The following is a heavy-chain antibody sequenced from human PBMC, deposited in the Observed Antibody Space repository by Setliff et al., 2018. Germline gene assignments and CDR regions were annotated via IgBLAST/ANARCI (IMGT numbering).Heavy chain of an antibody. V-gene: IGHV3-48*01. CDR2: ISESGNNI. Sequence: GGSLRLSCAASGFTFSGYYMQWVRQAPGTGLEWVSYISESGNNIHYADSVKGRFTISRDNAKNSMYLQMNSLRAEDTAVYYCAKEVGYCSGGSCYHYYYGMDVWGQGTTVTVSS. D-gene: IGHD2-15*01. CDR1: GFTFSGYY. CDR3: AKEVGYCSGGSCYHYYYGMDV. J-gene: IGHJ6*02.